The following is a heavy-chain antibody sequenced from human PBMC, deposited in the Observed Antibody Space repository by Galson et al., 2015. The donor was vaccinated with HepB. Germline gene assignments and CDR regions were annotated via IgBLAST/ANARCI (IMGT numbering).Heavy chain of an antibody. Sequence: TLSLTCPVSGGSMNSYYWSWMRQPPGRGLEWIGYIYYTGPTKYNPSLNSRATISVDTSKNQFSLDLNAMSAANTAVYYCARLSYRDDGGWYHGYWGQGVLVTVSS. CDR2: IYYTGPT. CDR3: ARLSYRDDGGWYHGY. CDR1: GGSMNSYY. J-gene: IGHJ4*02. V-gene: IGHV4-59*08. D-gene: IGHD6-19*01.